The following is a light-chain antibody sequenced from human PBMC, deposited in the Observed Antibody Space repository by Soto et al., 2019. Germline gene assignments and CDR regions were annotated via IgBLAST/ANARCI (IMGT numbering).Light chain of an antibody. CDR3: SSYTRSSNYV. CDR1: SSDVGGYNY. J-gene: IGLJ1*01. CDR2: EVS. V-gene: IGLV2-14*01. Sequence: QSALTQPASVSGSPGQSITISCTGTSSDVGGYNYVSWYQQHPGKAPKLMIYEVSNRPSGVSNRFSGSTSGNTASLTISGLQAEDETDYYCSSYTRSSNYVFGNGTKVTV.